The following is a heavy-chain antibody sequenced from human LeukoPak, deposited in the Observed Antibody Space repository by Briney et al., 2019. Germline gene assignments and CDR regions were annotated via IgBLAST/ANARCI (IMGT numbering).Heavy chain of an antibody. CDR1: GYSFTSNY. V-gene: IGHV1-46*01. J-gene: IGHJ4*02. CDR3: ARDQEAFDY. Sequence: ASVKVSCKASGYSFTSNYIHWVRQAPGQGLEWMGMIYPSDGSTSYAQKFQGRVTVTRDASTSTVHMELSGLRSEDTAVYYCARDQEAFDYWGQGTLVTVSS. CDR2: IYPSDGST.